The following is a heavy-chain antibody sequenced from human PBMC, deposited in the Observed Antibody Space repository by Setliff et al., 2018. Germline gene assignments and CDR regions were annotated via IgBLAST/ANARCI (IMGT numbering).Heavy chain of an antibody. CDR2: IKSAADGWTI. CDR3: TTDWSRGDSGNYLRLDY. CDR1: GFSFSNTK. J-gene: IGHJ4*02. Sequence: GGSLRLSCLASGFSFSNTKMSWIRQAPGKGLEWVGRIKSAADGWTIEYAAAVNGRFTVSRDDSKNTLFLQMNSLKTEDTALYYCTTDWSRGDSGNYLRLDYWGPGTLVTVSS. V-gene: IGHV3-15*01. D-gene: IGHD3-10*01.